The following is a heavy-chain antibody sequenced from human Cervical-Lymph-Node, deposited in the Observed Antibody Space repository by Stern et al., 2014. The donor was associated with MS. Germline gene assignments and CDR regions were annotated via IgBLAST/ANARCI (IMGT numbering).Heavy chain of an antibody. CDR2: IHYSGST. V-gene: IGHV4-61*03. Sequence: QVQLQESGPGQVKPSETLSLTCTVSGDSVNSGSYYWTWIRQPPGKGLEWIGYIHYSGSTDYNPSLRSRVTISLDPSKNHFSLKVNSVTAADTAVYYCAREGHGDPKYWYFDLWGRGTLVAVSS. J-gene: IGHJ2*01. CDR3: AREGHGDPKYWYFDL. D-gene: IGHD4-17*01. CDR1: GDSVNSGSYY.